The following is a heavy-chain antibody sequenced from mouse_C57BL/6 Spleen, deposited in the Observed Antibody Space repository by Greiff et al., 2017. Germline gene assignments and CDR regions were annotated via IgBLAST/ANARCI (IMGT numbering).Heavy chain of an antibody. D-gene: IGHD1-1*01. V-gene: IGHV1-69*01. CDR3: AISGSSYPFAY. Sequence: QVQLQQPGAELVMPGASVKLSCKASGYTFTSYWMHWVKQRPGQGLEWIGEIDPSDSYTNYNQKFKGKSTLTVDKSSSTAYMQLSSLTSEDSAVYYCAISGSSYPFAYWGQGTLVTVSA. J-gene: IGHJ3*01. CDR1: GYTFTSYW. CDR2: IDPSDSYT.